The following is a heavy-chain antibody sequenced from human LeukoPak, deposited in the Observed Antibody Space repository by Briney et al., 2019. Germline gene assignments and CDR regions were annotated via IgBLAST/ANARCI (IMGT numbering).Heavy chain of an antibody. CDR2: ISYSEST. Sequence: PSETLSLTCTVAGGSFSSNTYYRGWIRQPPGKGLEWIGSISYSESTYYNPSLKSRVTISVDTSKNQFSLELLSVAAADTAVYYCARHVGPDTRITMLRGVSFPRYSNWFDPWGQGTLVTVSS. J-gene: IGHJ5*02. CDR1: GGSFSSNTYY. V-gene: IGHV4-39*01. D-gene: IGHD3-10*01. CDR3: ARHVGPDTRITMLRGVSFPRYSNWFDP.